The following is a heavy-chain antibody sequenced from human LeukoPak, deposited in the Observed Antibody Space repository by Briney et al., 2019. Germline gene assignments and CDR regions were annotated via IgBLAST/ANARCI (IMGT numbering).Heavy chain of an antibody. J-gene: IGHJ4*02. D-gene: IGHD5-18*01. CDR3: ARRGLDWSSYGYGYYFDY. CDR1: GYTFTSYA. CDR2: IIPIFGTA. V-gene: IGHV1-69*13. Sequence: SVKVSCKASGYTFTSYAMHWVRQAPGQGLEWMGGIIPIFGTANYAQKFQGRVTITADESTSTAYMELSSLRSEDTAVYYCARRGLDWSSYGYGYYFDYWGQGTLVTVSS.